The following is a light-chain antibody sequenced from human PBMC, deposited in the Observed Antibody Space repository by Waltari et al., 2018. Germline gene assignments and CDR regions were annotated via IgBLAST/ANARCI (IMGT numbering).Light chain of an antibody. J-gene: IGKJ2*03. CDR1: QGINKD. V-gene: IGKV1-27*01. Sequence: DIQMTQSPSSLSASVGDRVTVTCRASQGINKDLSWYQQKPGKAPTLLISAASSLQTGVSSRFSGSGSGTDFTLTISSLQPEDVATYYGQQDYTIPYSFGQGTIVEIK. CDR3: QQDYTIPYS. CDR2: AAS.